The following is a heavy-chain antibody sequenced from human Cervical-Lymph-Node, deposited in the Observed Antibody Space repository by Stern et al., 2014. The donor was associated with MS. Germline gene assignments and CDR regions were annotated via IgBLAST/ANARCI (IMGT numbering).Heavy chain of an antibody. CDR1: GYTFTNTG. Sequence: QVQLVQSGAEVKKPGASVKVSCKASGYTFTNTGINWVRLAPGQGPAWMGWVSTYNGNTKYAEKFRGRVTMTTDTSTSTAYMELRGLRSDDTAVYYCARGDDKTSYDYWGQGTLVTVSS. CDR2: VSTYNGNT. D-gene: IGHD1-1*01. V-gene: IGHV1-18*01. J-gene: IGHJ4*02. CDR3: ARGDDKTSYDY.